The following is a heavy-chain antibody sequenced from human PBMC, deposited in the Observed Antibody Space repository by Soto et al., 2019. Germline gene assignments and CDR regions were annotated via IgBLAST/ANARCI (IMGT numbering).Heavy chain of an antibody. J-gene: IGHJ2*01. CDR2: ISGSGGST. CDR3: AESPYSSGWYAWYFDI. Sequence: EVQLLESGGGLVQPGGSLRLSCAASGFTFSSYAMSWVRQAPGKGLEWVSAISGSGGSTYYADSVKGRFTISRDKSKNPPYQQMKSLRAEDTFVYYRAESPYSSGWYAWYFDIWCRGTLVTVSS. V-gene: IGHV3-23*01. CDR1: GFTFSSYA. D-gene: IGHD6-19*01.